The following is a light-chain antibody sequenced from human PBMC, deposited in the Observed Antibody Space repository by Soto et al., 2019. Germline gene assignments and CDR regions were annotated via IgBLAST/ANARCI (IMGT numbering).Light chain of an antibody. J-gene: IGKJ4*01. CDR3: QQYNNWPLT. CDR2: DAS. Sequence: EIVMTQSPATLSVSPGDRATLSCRASQSVGNDLAWYQQKPGQAPRLLIYDASTRATGIPARFSGSGSGTEFTLTISSLLSEDFAVYSCQQYNNWPLTLGGGTKVEIK. CDR1: QSVGND. V-gene: IGKV3D-15*01.